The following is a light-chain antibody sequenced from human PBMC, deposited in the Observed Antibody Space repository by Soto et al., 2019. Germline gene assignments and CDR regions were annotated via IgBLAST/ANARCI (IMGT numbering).Light chain of an antibody. CDR3: QQRSNWHCPLGT. V-gene: IGKV3-11*01. CDR2: DAS. Sequence: EIVLTQSPATLSLSPGERATLSCRASQSVSSYLAWYQQKPGQAPRLLIYDASNRATGIPARFSGSGSGTDFTLTISSLEPEDFAVYYCQQRSNWHCPLGTFGQGTKLEIK. J-gene: IGKJ2*01. CDR1: QSVSSY.